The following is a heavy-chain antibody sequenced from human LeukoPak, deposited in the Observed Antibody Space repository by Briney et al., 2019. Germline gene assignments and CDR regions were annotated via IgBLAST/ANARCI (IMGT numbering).Heavy chain of an antibody. V-gene: IGHV4-59*01. J-gene: IGHJ5*02. Sequence: PSETLSLTCTVSGGSISSYYWSWIRQPPGKGLEWIGYVYYSGSTNYNPSLKSRVTISVDTSKNQFSLKLSSVTAADTAVYYCARVIVVVVAATEEYNWFDPWGQGTLVTVSS. CDR2: VYYSGST. CDR3: ARVIVVVVAATEEYNWFDP. CDR1: GGSISSYY. D-gene: IGHD2-15*01.